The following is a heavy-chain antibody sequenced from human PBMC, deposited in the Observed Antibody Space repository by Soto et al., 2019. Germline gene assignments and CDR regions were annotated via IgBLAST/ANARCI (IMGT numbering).Heavy chain of an antibody. V-gene: IGHV3-53*01. J-gene: IGHJ4*02. D-gene: IGHD3-22*01. CDR3: TSGHDYDSSGGYYFEY. Sequence: LRLSFATSGFSIISSYMNWVRQAPGKGLEWVSVIYSAGNTYYADSVRGRFTISRDSSKNTLYLQMTRLRAEDTALYFCTSGHDYDSSGGYYFEYWGQGTLVTVSS. CDR2: IYSAGNT. CDR1: GFSIISSY.